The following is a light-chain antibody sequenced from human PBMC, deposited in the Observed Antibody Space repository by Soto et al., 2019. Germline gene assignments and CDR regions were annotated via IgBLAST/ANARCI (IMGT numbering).Light chain of an antibody. Sequence: EIVMTQSPATLSVSPGERATLSCRASQSIRSNFAWYRHKPGQALSLLIYDASTRATGIPARFSGSGSGTEFTLTIRSLQSEDFAIYYCQHYDNWPFTFGRGTKLEI. CDR3: QHYDNWPFT. J-gene: IGKJ2*01. CDR1: QSIRSN. V-gene: IGKV3-15*01. CDR2: DAS.